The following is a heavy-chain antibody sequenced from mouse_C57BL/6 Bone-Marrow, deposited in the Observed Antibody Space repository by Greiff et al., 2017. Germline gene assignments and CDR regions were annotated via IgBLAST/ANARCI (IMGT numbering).Heavy chain of an antibody. V-gene: IGHV1-55*01. Sequence: QVQLQQPGAELVKPGASVKMSCKASGYTFTSYWITWVKQRPGQGLEWIGDTYPGSGSTNYNEKFKSKATLTVDTSSSTAYMQLSSLTSEDSAVYYCAQIAYYYGSSYWYFDVWGTGTTVTVSS. D-gene: IGHD1-1*01. CDR3: AQIAYYYGSSYWYFDV. J-gene: IGHJ1*03. CDR2: TYPGSGST. CDR1: GYTFTSYW.